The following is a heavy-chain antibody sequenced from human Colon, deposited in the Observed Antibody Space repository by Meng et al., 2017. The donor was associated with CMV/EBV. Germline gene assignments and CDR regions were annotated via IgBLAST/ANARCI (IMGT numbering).Heavy chain of an antibody. Sequence: GESLKISCSTSGFTFDSYAMHWVRQTPGKGLEWVALISFDGRNTYYADSVKGRFTISRDNFKVALYLHLNTVRPEDTAVYYCARAGLSLHNYLDYRGQGTLVTVSS. V-gene: IGHV3-30*04. CDR3: ARAGLSLHNYLDY. D-gene: IGHD2/OR15-2a*01. CDR1: GFTFDSYA. CDR2: ISFDGRNT. J-gene: IGHJ4*02.